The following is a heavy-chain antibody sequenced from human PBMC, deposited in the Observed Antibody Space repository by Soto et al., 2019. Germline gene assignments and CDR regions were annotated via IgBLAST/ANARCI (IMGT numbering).Heavy chain of an antibody. D-gene: IGHD6-19*01. CDR1: GSTFSSYW. J-gene: IGHJ4*02. Sequence: EVQLVESGGGLVQPGGSLRLSCAASGSTFSSYWMNWVRQAPGKGLEWVANIKQDGSEKNYVDSVKGRFTISRDNAKNSLCLQINGLRAEDTAVYYCFGAYGWLSDYWGQGTRVTVSS. CDR2: IKQDGSEK. CDR3: FGAYGWLSDY. V-gene: IGHV3-7*05.